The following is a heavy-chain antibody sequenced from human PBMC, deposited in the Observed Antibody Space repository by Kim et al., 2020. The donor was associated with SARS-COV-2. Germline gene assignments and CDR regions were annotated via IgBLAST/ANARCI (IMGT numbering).Heavy chain of an antibody. CDR2: ISSNGGST. CDR3: ARRVRGVIGYFDY. V-gene: IGHV3-64*01. Sequence: GGSLRLSCAASGFTFSSYAMHWVRQAPGKGLEYVSAISSNGGSTYYANSVKGRFTISRDNSKNTLYLQMGSLRAEDMAVYYCARRVRGVIGYFDYWGQGTLVTVSS. D-gene: IGHD3-10*01. J-gene: IGHJ4*02. CDR1: GFTFSSYA.